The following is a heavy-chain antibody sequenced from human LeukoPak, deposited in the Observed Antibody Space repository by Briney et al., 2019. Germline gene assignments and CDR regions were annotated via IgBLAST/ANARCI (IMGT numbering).Heavy chain of an antibody. D-gene: IGHD3-22*01. J-gene: IGHJ4*02. CDR2: ISYDGSNK. V-gene: IGHV3-30*18. CDR3: AKDLSAWVGRGYYHHFDY. CDR1: GFTFSSYG. Sequence: GGSLRLSCAASGFTFSSYGMHWVRQAPGKGLEWVAVISYDGSNKYYADSVKGRFTISRDNSKNTLYLQMNSLRAEDTAVYYCAKDLSAWVGRGYYHHFDYWGQGTLVTVSS.